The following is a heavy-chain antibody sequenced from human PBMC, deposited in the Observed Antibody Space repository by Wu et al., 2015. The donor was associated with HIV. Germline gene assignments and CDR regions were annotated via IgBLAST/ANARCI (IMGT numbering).Heavy chain of an antibody. CDR3: VRGNRSCHGRRYCNGADCFNWDFEH. J-gene: IGHJ1*01. CDR1: GYDFMESL. CDR2: INPSGGRV. V-gene: IGHV1-2*07. Sequence: QVRLVQSGPQIKTPGASVTISCGTSGYDFMESLINWVRQDIGKRPEWMGWINPSGGRVNYAHRFQGKVTMTRDVSSGTAFLTLRGLTSDDTAKYYCVRGNRSCHGRRYCNGADCFNWDFEHWGQGTLVIVS. D-gene: IGHD2-15*01.